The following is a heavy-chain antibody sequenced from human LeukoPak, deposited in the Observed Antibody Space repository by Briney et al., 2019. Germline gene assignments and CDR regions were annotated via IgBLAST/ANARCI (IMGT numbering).Heavy chain of an antibody. Sequence: GESLRLSCAASGFTFGDYAMHWVRQAPGKGLEWVSGISWNGGETGYADSVKGRFTISRDNAKKSLYLQMNSLRAEDTALYYCASRRQYGDYDYWGQGTLVTVSS. CDR1: GFTFGDYA. J-gene: IGHJ4*02. D-gene: IGHD4-17*01. CDR3: ASRRQYGDYDY. V-gene: IGHV3-9*01. CDR2: ISWNGGET.